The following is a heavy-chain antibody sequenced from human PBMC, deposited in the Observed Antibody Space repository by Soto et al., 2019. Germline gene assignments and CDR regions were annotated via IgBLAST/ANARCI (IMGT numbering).Heavy chain of an antibody. CDR2: ISDSGDYT. V-gene: IGHV3-23*01. CDR3: ARDRASSGEGPT. Sequence: EVYLLESGGGLLQPGGSLRLSCTASGFTFRNYAMSWVRQAPGKGLEWVSGISDSGDYTYYADSVKGRFTIARDNSQETLDLHMNNLRAEETAVYYCARDRASSGEGPTWGKGTLVTVSS. J-gene: IGHJ4*02. CDR1: GFTFRNYA. D-gene: IGHD6-25*01.